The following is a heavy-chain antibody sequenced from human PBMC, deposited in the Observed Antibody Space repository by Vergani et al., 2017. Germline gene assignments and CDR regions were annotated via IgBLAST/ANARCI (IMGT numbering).Heavy chain of an antibody. J-gene: IGHJ4*02. Sequence: EVQLVESGGGLVQPGGSLRLSCAASGFTFSSYSMNWVRQAPGKGLEWVSSISSSSSYIYYADSVKGRFTISRDNAKNSLYLQMNSLRAEDTAVYYCARGLYYYDSSGYYLAERYYFDYWGQGTLVTVSS. CDR1: GFTFSSYS. V-gene: IGHV3-21*01. D-gene: IGHD3-22*01. CDR3: ARGLYYYDSSGYYLAERYYFDY. CDR2: ISSSSSYI.